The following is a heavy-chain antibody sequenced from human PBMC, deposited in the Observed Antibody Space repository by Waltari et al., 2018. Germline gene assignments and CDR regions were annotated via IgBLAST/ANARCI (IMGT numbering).Heavy chain of an antibody. D-gene: IGHD4-17*01. Sequence: EVQLVESGGGLVQPGGSLRLSCAASGFTFSSYSMNWVRQAPGKGLEWISYISSSSTRIHYADSVKGRFTISRDNAKNSLYLQMNSLRADDTAVYYCARIMTTVTTVEYWGQGTLVTVSS. V-gene: IGHV3-48*04. CDR3: ARIMTTVTTVEY. J-gene: IGHJ4*02. CDR1: GFTFSSYS. CDR2: ISSSSTRI.